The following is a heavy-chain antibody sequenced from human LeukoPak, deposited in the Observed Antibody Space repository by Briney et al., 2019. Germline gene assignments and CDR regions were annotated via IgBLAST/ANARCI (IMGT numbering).Heavy chain of an antibody. V-gene: IGHV3-21*05. J-gene: IGHJ6*02. CDR2: TDVGGDGYK. CDR1: GFTFSSYS. CDR3: ARGVTATRYFYYGLDV. Sequence: GGSLRLSCAASGFTFSSYSMNWVRQAPGKGLEWISYTDVGGDGYKYYADSVKGRFTISRDNAKNSLYLQMNSLRVEDTAVYYCARGVTATRYFYYGLDVWGLGTTVTVSS. D-gene: IGHD2-21*02.